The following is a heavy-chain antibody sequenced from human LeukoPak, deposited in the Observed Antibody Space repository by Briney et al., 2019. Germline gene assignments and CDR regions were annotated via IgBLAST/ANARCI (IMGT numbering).Heavy chain of an antibody. J-gene: IGHJ4*02. CDR3: ARDQRRKHLVPFFDY. CDR1: GFTFSSYS. V-gene: IGHV3-21*01. CDR2: ISSSSSYI. Sequence: PGGSLRLSCAASGFTFSSYSMNWVRQAPGKGLEWVSSISSSSSYIYYADSVKGRFTISRDNAKNSLYLQMNSLRAEDTAVYYCARDQRRKHLVPFFDYWGQGTLVTVSS. D-gene: IGHD6-6*01.